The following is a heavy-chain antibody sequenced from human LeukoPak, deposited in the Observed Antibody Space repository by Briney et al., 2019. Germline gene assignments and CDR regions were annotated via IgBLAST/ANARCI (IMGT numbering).Heavy chain of an antibody. D-gene: IGHD6-19*01. CDR1: GGSISSYY. J-gene: IGHJ4*02. Sequence: SETLSLTCTVSGGSISSYYLSWLRQPPGKGLEWIGYIYYSGSTNYNPSLKSRVTISVDTSKNQFSLKLSSVTAADTAVYYCARAQGGWSDYWGQGTLVTVSS. V-gene: IGHV4-59*01. CDR2: IYYSGST. CDR3: ARAQGGWSDY.